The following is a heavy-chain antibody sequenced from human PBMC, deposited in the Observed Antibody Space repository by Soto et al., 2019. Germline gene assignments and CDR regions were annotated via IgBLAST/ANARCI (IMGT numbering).Heavy chain of an antibody. D-gene: IGHD6-6*01. CDR1: GGTFSSYA. V-gene: IGHV1-69*13. J-gene: IGHJ6*02. Sequence: SVKVSCKASGGTFSSYAISCVRQAPGQGLEWMGGIIPIFGTANYAQKFQGRVTITADESTSTAYMELSSLRSEATAVYYCARGRLIAARDYCYYYGMGVWGQGTTGTVFS. CDR2: IIPIFGTA. CDR3: ARGRLIAARDYCYYYGMGV.